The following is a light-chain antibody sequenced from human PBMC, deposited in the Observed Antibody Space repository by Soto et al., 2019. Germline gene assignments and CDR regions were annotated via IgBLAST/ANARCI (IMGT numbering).Light chain of an antibody. J-gene: IGLJ1*01. V-gene: IGLV2-14*01. CDR1: SSDVGGYIY. Sequence: QSVLTQPASVSGSPGQSITISCTGTSSDVGGYIYVSWYQQHPGKAPNLMIYDVTSRPSGVSYRFSGSKSGNTASLTISWLQAEDEADYYCSSYAGGRTYVFGSGTKVTVL. CDR2: DVT. CDR3: SSYAGGRTYV.